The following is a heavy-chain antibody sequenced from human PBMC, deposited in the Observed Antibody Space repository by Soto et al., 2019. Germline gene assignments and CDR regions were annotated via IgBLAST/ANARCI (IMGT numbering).Heavy chain of an antibody. CDR2: IYYSGST. D-gene: IGHD5-12*01. Sequence: PSETLSLTCTVSGGSISSGGYYWSWIRQHPGKGLEWIGYIYYSGSTYYNPSLKSRVTISVDTSKNQFSLKLSSVTAADTAVYYCASSGYNFEAFDIWGQGTMVTVSS. CDR3: ASSGYNFEAFDI. CDR1: GGSISSGGYY. J-gene: IGHJ3*02. V-gene: IGHV4-31*03.